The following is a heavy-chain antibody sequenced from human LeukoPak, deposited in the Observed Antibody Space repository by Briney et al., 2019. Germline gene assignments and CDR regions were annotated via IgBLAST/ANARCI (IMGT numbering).Heavy chain of an antibody. CDR2: IYPGDSDT. V-gene: IGHV5-51*01. CDR3: ARYPHGDSSGWFFDY. J-gene: IGHJ4*02. D-gene: IGHD6-19*01. Sequence: GESLKISCKGSGSSFTSYWIGWVRQMPGKGLEWMGIIYPGDSDTRYSPSFQGQVTISADKSISTAYLQWSSLKASDTAMYYCARYPHGDSSGWFFDYWGQGTLVTVSS. CDR1: GSSFTSYW.